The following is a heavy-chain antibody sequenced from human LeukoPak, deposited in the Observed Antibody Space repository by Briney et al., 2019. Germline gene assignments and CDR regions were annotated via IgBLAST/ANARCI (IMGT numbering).Heavy chain of an antibody. D-gene: IGHD2-2*03. CDR2: IYYSGST. CDR1: GGSISSYY. V-gene: IGHV4-59*01. Sequence: PSETLSLTCTVSGGSISSYYWSWIRQPPGKGLEWIGYIYYSGSTNYNPSLKSRVTISVDTSKNQFSLKLSSVTAADAAVYYCAKEDGYCSSTSCMNWFDPWGQGTLVTVSS. J-gene: IGHJ5*02. CDR3: AKEDGYCSSTSCMNWFDP.